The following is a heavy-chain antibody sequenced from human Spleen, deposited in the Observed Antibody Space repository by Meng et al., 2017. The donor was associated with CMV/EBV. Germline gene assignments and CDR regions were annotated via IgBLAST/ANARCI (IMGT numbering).Heavy chain of an antibody. V-gene: IGHV3-30*02. CDR1: GFTFSSYA. CDR2: IRYDGSNK. J-gene: IGHJ6*02. CDR3: AKQLGRRVLVFYYYYGMDV. D-gene: IGHD2-8*02. Sequence: GESLKISCAASGFTFSSYAMHWVRQAPGKGLEWVAFIRYDGSNKYYADSVKGRFTISRDNSKNTLYLQMNSLRAEDTAVYYCAKQLGRRVLVFYYYYGMDVWGQGTTVTVSS.